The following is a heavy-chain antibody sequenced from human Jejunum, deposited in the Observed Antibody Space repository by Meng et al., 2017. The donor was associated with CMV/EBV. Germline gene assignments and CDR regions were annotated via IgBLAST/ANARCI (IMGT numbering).Heavy chain of an antibody. Sequence: YGVLWAPEAPVKGLELMSSSSRSRSDIYYEDSVKGRFTISRDNAKISLYLQMNSRRAEDKAVYYCARDGHYCSGRSGYKLFAFDIWGQGTMVTVSS. CDR2: SSRSRSDI. CDR1: YG. J-gene: IGHJ3*02. D-gene: IGHD2-15*01. V-gene: IGHV3-21*01. CDR3: ARDGHYCSGRSGYKLFAFDI.